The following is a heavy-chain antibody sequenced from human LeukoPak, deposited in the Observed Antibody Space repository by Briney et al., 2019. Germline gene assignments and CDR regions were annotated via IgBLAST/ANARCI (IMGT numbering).Heavy chain of an antibody. CDR3: ATHRGYSYGTAEDFDY. CDR1: GFTFSHYW. Sequence: GGSLRLSCAASGFTFSHYWMSWVRQAPGKGLEWVANIKQDGSEEYYVDSVKGRFTISRDNAKNSLYLQMNSLRAEDTALYYCATHRGYSYGTAEDFDYWGQGTLVTVSS. J-gene: IGHJ4*02. CDR2: IKQDGSEE. V-gene: IGHV3-7*01. D-gene: IGHD5-18*01.